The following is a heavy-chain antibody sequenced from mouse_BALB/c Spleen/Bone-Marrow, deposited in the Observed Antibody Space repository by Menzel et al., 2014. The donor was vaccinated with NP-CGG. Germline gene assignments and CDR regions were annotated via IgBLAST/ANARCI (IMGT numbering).Heavy chain of an antibody. V-gene: IGHV14-3*02. CDR3: ARSYGSSPFDY. J-gene: IGHJ2*01. Sequence: EVQLVESGAELVKPGASVKLSCTASGFNIKDTYMHWVKQRPEQGLEWIGRIDPANGNTKYDPKFQGKATITADTSSNTAYPQLSSLTSEDTAVYYCARSYGSSPFDYWGQGTTLTVSS. D-gene: IGHD1-1*01. CDR1: GFNIKDTY. CDR2: IDPANGNT.